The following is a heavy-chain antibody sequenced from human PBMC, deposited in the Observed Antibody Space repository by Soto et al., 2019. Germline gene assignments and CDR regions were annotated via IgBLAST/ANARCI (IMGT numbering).Heavy chain of an antibody. J-gene: IGHJ6*02. CDR3: ARDHGWRVVTAYYYYGMDV. Sequence: ASVKVSCKASGGTFSSYAISWVRQAPGQGLEWMGGIIPIFGTANYAQKFQGRVTITADKSTSTAYMELSSLRSEDTAVYYCARDHGWRVVTAYYYYGMDVWGQGTTVTVSS. D-gene: IGHD2-2*01. V-gene: IGHV1-69*06. CDR1: GGTFSSYA. CDR2: IIPIFGTA.